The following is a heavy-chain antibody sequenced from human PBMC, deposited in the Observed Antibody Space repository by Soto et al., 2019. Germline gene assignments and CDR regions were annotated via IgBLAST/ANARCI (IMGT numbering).Heavy chain of an antibody. CDR2: LHSGGDT. CDR3: ARDGPYYYASRMDV. V-gene: IGHV3-53*04. D-gene: IGHD3-10*01. J-gene: IGHJ6*02. CDR1: GIPVISNY. Sequence: EVQRVESGGGLVQPGGPLRLSCAASGIPVISNYMTWVRQAPGKWLEWVSVLHSGGDTYYANSVKGRFTISRHDSTNTLFLQLNSLTAEDTAVYYCARDGPYYYASRMDVWGQGTTVTVSS.